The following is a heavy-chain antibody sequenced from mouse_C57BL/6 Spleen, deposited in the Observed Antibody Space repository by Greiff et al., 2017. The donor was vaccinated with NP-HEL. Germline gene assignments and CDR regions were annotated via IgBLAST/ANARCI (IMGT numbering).Heavy chain of an antibody. Sequence: VQLQQPGAELVKPGASVKVSCKASGYTFTSYWMHWVKQRPGQGLEWIGRIHPSDSDTNYNQKFKGKATLTVDKSSSTAYMQLSSLTSEDSAVYYCAMEISFITTVVARTYWGQGTLVTVSA. V-gene: IGHV1-74*01. J-gene: IGHJ3*01. D-gene: IGHD1-1*01. CDR2: IHPSDSDT. CDR1: GYTFTSYW. CDR3: AMEISFITTVVARTY.